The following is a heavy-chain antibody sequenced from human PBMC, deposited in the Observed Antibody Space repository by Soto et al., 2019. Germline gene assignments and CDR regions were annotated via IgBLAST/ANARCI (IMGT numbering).Heavy chain of an antibody. V-gene: IGHV1-8*01. CDR1: GYTFTSYD. Sequence: ASVKVSCKDSGYTFTSYDINWVRQATGQGLEWMGWMNPNSGNTGYAQKFQGRVTMTRNTSISTAYMELSSLRSEDTAVYYCARGIRLRHYYYYYMDVWGKGTTVTVSS. CDR2: MNPNSGNT. J-gene: IGHJ6*03. CDR3: ARGIRLRHYYYYYMDV. D-gene: IGHD3-16*01.